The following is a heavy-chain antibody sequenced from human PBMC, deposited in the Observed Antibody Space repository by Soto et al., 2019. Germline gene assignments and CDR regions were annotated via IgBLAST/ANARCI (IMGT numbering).Heavy chain of an antibody. V-gene: IGHV4-34*01. CDR3: ARVRFGTYYFDY. CDR2: INHSGST. CDR1: GGSFSGYY. D-gene: IGHD6-13*01. J-gene: IGHJ4*02. Sequence: PSKTLSLTCAVYGGSFSGYYWSWIRQPPGKGLEWIGEINHSGSTNYNPSLKSRVTISVDTSKNQFSLKLSSVTAADTAVYYCARVRFGTYYFDYWGQGTLVTVSS.